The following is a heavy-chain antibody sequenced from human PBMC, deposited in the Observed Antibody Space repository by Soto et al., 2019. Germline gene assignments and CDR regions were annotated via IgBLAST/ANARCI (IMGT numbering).Heavy chain of an antibody. J-gene: IGHJ4*02. CDR1: GFTFSSYA. D-gene: IGHD3-22*01. V-gene: IGHV3-64*02. CDR3: ARGGREYYYDSSGYYSGVDY. Sequence: VQLVESGEGLVQPGGSLRLSCAASGFTFSSYAMHWVRQAPGKGLEYVSAISSNGGSTYYADSVKGRFTISRDNSKNTLYLQMGSLRAEDMAVYYCARGGREYYYDSSGYYSGVDYWGQGTLVTVSS. CDR2: ISSNGGST.